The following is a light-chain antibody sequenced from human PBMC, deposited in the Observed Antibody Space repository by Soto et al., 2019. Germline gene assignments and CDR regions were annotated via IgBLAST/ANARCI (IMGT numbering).Light chain of an antibody. Sequence: QSALTQPRSVSGSPGQSVTISCTGTSSDVGAYNFVSWYQQHPGKAPKLMIYDVSKRPSGVPDRFSGSKSGNTASLTISGLQAEHEADCYCCSYAGSYTWVFGTGTKLTVL. CDR3: CSYAGSYTWV. CDR1: SSDVGAYNF. V-gene: IGLV2-11*01. J-gene: IGLJ1*01. CDR2: DVS.